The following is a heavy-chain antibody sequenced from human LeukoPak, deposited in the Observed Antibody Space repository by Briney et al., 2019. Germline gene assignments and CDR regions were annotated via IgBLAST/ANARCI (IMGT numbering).Heavy chain of an antibody. V-gene: IGHV1-2*06. J-gene: IGHJ4*02. Sequence: ASVKVSCKASGYTFIGYYMHWVRQPPGRGREWMGRINPNSGGTNYAQQSQDRVTMTRDTSSSTAYMELSRLRSDDTAVYYCARDLWGMVRGVTNWGQGTLVAVSS. CDR3: ARDLWGMVRGVTN. CDR2: INPNSGGT. CDR1: GYTFIGYY. D-gene: IGHD3-10*01.